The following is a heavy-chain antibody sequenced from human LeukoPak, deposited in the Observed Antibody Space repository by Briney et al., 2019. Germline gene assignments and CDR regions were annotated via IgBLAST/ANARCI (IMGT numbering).Heavy chain of an antibody. J-gene: IGHJ4*02. CDR2: INHSGST. CDR3: ARGYKNEFSMAASLGY. Sequence: SETLSLTCAVYGGSFSGYYWSWIRQPPGKGLEWIGEINHSGSTNYNPSLKSRVTISVDTSKNQFSLKLSSVTAADTAVYYCARGYKNEFSMAASLGYWGQGTLVTVSS. D-gene: IGHD2/OR15-2a*01. CDR1: GGSFSGYY. V-gene: IGHV4-34*01.